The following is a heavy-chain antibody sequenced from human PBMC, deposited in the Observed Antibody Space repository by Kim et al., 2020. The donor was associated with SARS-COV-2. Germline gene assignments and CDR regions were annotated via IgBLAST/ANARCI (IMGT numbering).Heavy chain of an antibody. CDR1: GFTFGSYC. CDR2: IKTDGISK. CDR3: ARDLRFRTATSRVGY. J-gene: IGHJ4*03. V-gene: IGHV3-30*12. Sequence: GGSLRLSCAASGFTFGSYCMHWVRQTPGKGLVWVAGIKTDGISKFYADSVKGRFTIARDNAKNTLYLQMNYLRADDTAVYYCARDLRFRTATSRVGY. D-gene: IGHD1-26*01.